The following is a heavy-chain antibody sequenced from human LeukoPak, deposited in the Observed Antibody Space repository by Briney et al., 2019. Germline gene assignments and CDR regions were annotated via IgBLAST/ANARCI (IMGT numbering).Heavy chain of an antibody. V-gene: IGHV3-7*01. CDR3: ARELSGDAVDY. J-gene: IGHJ4*02. D-gene: IGHD7-27*01. Sequence: GGSLRLSCAASGFTFSNYWMSWVRQAPGKGLEWVANIKFDGSDKFYVDSVKGRFAISRDNAKNLLYLQMNSLRAEDTAVYYCARELSGDAVDYWGQGALVTVSS. CDR1: GFTFSNYW. CDR2: IKFDGSDK.